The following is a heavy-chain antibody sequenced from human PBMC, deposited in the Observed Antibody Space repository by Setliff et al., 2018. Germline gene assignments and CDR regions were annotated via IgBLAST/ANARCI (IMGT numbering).Heavy chain of an antibody. CDR1: GYTFIDYG. CDR3: SRLVRFCTRTSCQRLSGDEY. V-gene: IGHV1-18*01. D-gene: IGHD2-2*01. Sequence: ASVKVSCKASGYTFIDYGVSWVRQAPGQGLEWVGWISPYTGKTYLAPKFQDRVTLTADTSTTTAYLQLTNLRSDDTAIYFCSRLVRFCTRTSCQRLSGDEYWGQGALVTVSS. J-gene: IGHJ4*02. CDR2: ISPYTGKT.